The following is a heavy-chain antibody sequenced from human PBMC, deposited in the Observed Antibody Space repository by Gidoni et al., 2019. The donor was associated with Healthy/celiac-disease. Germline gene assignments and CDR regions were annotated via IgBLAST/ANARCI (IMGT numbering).Heavy chain of an antibody. V-gene: IGHV4-34*01. Sequence: QVQLQQWGAGLLKPSETLSLTCAVYGGSFSGYYWSWIRQPPGKGLEWIGEINHSGSTNYNPALKSRVTISVDTSKNQFSLKLSSVTAAETAVYYCNVWGSYRLARRDYWGQGTLVTVSS. CDR3: NVWGSYRLARRDY. CDR2: INHSGST. CDR1: GGSFSGYY. D-gene: IGHD3-16*02. J-gene: IGHJ4*02.